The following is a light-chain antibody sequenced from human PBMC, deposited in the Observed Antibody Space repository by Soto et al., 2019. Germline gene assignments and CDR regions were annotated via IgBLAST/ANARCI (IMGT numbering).Light chain of an antibody. Sequence: EIVMTQSPATLSVSPGDRATLSCRASQSVSSNLAWYQQKPGKAPRLLIYGASTRATGIPARFSGSGSGTEFTLTTSSLQSEDVAVYYCQQYNNWPPLTFGGGTKVEIK. J-gene: IGKJ4*01. CDR3: QQYNNWPPLT. V-gene: IGKV3-15*01. CDR1: QSVSSN. CDR2: GAS.